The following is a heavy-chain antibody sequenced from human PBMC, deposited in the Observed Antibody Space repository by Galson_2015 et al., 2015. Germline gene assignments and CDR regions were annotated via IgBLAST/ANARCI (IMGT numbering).Heavy chain of an antibody. CDR1: GFSLSTSGVG. D-gene: IGHD3-22*01. CDR3: AHRSEYYYDSSGVYYYMDV. CDR2: IYWDDDK. Sequence: PALVKPTQTLTLTCTFSGFSLSTSGVGVGWIRQPPGKALEWLALIYWDDDKRYSPSLKSRLTITKDTSKNQVVLTMTNMDPVDTATYYCAHRSEYYYDSSGVYYYMDVWGKGTTVTVSS. J-gene: IGHJ6*03. V-gene: IGHV2-5*02.